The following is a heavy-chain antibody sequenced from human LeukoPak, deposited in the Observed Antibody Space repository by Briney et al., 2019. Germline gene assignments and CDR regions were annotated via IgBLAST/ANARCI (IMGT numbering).Heavy chain of an antibody. CDR1: GFTVSSNY. CDR3: ARVGHSSSEFDP. D-gene: IGHD6-13*01. V-gene: IGHV3-66*01. J-gene: IGHJ5*02. CDR2: IYSGGST. Sequence: GGSLRLSCAASGFTVSSNYMSWVRQAPGKGLEWVSVIYSGGSTYYADSVKGGFTISRDNSKNTLYLQMNSLRAEDTAVYYCARVGHSSSEFDPWGQGTLVTVSS.